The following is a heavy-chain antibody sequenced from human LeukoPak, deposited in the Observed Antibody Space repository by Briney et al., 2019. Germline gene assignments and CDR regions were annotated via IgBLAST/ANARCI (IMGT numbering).Heavy chain of an antibody. V-gene: IGHV1-69*05. Sequence: SVKVSCKASGGTFGSYAISWVRQAPGQGLEWMGGIIPIFGTANYAQKFRGRVTITTDESTSTAYMELSSLRSEDTAVYYCARRWAARSRFDPWGQGPRSPSPQ. J-gene: IGHJ5*02. D-gene: IGHD6-6*01. CDR1: GGTFGSYA. CDR3: ARRWAARSRFDP. CDR2: IIPIFGTA.